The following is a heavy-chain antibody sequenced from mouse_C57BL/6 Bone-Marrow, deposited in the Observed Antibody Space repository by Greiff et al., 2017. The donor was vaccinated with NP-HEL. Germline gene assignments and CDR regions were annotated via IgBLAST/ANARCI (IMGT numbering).Heavy chain of an antibody. V-gene: IGHV3-6*01. CDR1: GYSITSGYY. CDR3: ARRDYGSSYSWFAY. D-gene: IGHD1-1*01. J-gene: IGHJ3*01. Sequence: VQLKESGPGLVKPSQSLSLTCSVTGYSITSGYYWNWIRQFPGNKLEWMGYISYDGSNNYNPSLKNRISITRDTSKNQFFLKLNSVTTEDTATYYCARRDYGSSYSWFAYWGQGTLVTVSA. CDR2: ISYDGSN.